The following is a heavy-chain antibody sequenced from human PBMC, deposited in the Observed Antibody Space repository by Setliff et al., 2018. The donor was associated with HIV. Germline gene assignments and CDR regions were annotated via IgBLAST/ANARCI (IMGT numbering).Heavy chain of an antibody. CDR1: GDSVSSASYY. CDR3: ARDRTYYNFWSGYYGEMLNDAFDI. V-gene: IGHV4-61*01. Sequence: PSETLSLTCTVSGDSVSSASYYMSWIRQPPGKGLEWIGWIYYSGNTRYNPSLKSRVTISVDTSKNQFSLKLSSVTAADTAVYYCARDRTYYNFWSGYYGEMLNDAFDIWGQGTMVTVSS. CDR2: IYYSGNT. D-gene: IGHD3-3*01. J-gene: IGHJ3*02.